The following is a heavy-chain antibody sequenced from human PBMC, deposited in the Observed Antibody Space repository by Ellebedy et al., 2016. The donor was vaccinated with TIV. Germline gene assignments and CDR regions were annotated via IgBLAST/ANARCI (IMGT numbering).Heavy chain of an antibody. CDR3: ARVDILVAESDY. CDR1: GFTFSSYS. CDR2: ISSSSSYI. Sequence: GGSLRLXXAASGFTFSSYSMNWVRQAPGKGLEWVSSISSSSSYIYYADSVKGRFTISRDNAKNSLYLQMNSLRAEDTAVYYCARVDILVAESDYWGQGTLVTVSS. D-gene: IGHD2-2*01. J-gene: IGHJ4*02. V-gene: IGHV3-21*01.